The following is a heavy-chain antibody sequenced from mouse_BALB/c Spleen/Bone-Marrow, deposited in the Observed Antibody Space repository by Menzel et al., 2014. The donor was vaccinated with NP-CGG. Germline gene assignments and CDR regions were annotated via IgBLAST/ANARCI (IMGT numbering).Heavy chain of an antibody. CDR1: GFSLTSYG. V-gene: IGHV2-9*02. CDR2: IWAGGST. Sequence: VKVEQSGPGLVAPSQSLSITCTVSGFSLTSYGVHWVRQRPGKGLEWLGVIWAGGSTNYNSALMSRLSINKNKSKSQVFLKMNILQTDDTAMCYCARGYGNLAMDYWGQGTSVTVSS. D-gene: IGHD2-1*01. J-gene: IGHJ4*01. CDR3: ARGYGNLAMDY.